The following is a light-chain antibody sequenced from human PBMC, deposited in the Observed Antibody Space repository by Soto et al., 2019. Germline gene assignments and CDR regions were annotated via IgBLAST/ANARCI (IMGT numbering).Light chain of an antibody. J-gene: IGLJ2*01. CDR2: LNSDGSH. V-gene: IGLV4-69*01. Sequence: QLVLTQSPSASASLGASVMLTCTLSSGHSSYAIAWHQQQPEKGPRYLMKLNSDGSHSKGDGIPDHFSGSSSGAERYLTISSLQSEDDADYYCQTWGTGNVVFGGGTKLTVL. CDR3: QTWGTGNVV. CDR1: SGHSSYA.